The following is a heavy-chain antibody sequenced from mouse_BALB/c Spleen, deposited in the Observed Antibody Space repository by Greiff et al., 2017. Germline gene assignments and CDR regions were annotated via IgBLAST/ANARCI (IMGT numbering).Heavy chain of an antibody. CDR3: ARDDGYYGAMDY. D-gene: IGHD2-3*01. V-gene: IGHV5-6-3*01. Sequence: EVKLVESGGGLVQPGGSLKLSCAASGFTFSSYGMSWVRQTPDKRLELVATINSNGGSTYYPDSVKGRFTISRDNAKNTLYLQMSSLKSEDTAMYYGARDDGYYGAMDYWGQGTSVTVSS. J-gene: IGHJ4*01. CDR2: INSNGGST. CDR1: GFTFSSYG.